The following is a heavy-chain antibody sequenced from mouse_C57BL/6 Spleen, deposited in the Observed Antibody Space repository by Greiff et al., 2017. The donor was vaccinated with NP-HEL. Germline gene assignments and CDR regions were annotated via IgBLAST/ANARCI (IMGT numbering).Heavy chain of an antibody. D-gene: IGHD1-1*01. V-gene: IGHV1-81*01. CDR3: ARCQDGSVFDY. J-gene: IGHJ2*01. CDR2: IYPRSGNT. Sequence: QVHVKQSGAELARPGASVKLSCKASGYTFTSYGISWVKQRTGQGLEWIGEIYPRSGNTYYNEKFKGKATLTADKSSSTAYMELRSLTSEDSAVYFCARCQDGSVFDYWGQGTTLTVSS. CDR1: GYTFTSYG.